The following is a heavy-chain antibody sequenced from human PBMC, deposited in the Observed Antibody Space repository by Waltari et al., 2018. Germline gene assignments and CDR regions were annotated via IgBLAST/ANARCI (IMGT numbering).Heavy chain of an antibody. CDR1: GYIFGGHW. J-gene: IGHJ4*02. CDR3: ASGIAVAGRLEY. D-gene: IGHD6-19*01. CDR2: SYAGDSDT. V-gene: IGHV5-51*01. Sequence: EVQLVQSGAEVKKPGESLKISCKASGYIFGGHWIGWVRQMPGKGLDWMGISYAGDSDTRYSPSFQGRVTISADKSISTAYLQWSSLEASDTAMYYCASGIAVAGRLEYWGQGTLVTVSS.